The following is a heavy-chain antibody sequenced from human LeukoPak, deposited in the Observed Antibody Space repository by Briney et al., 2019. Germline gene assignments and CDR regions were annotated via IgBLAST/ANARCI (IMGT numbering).Heavy chain of an antibody. CDR2: IVVGSGNT. V-gene: IGHV1-58*02. J-gene: IGHJ4*02. CDR3: AADREGAAAGQFDY. D-gene: IGHD6-13*01. CDR1: GFTFTSSA. Sequence: ASVKVSCKASGFTFTSSAMQWVRQARGQRLEWIGWIVVGSGNTSYAQKFQERVTITRDMSTSTAYMELSSLRSEDTAVYYCAADREGAAAGQFDYWGQGTLVTVSS.